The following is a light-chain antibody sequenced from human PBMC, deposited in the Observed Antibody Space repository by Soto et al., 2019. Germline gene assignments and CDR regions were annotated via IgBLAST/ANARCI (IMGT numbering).Light chain of an antibody. V-gene: IGKV3-20*01. Sequence: EIVLTQSPGTLSLSPGDTATLSCMASQSVPTNYLAWYQQKPGQAPSLLIYGASKRATGIPDRFSGSGSGTDFSLTISRLEPEDFAVYYCHQYDNAPQTYGQGTKV. CDR1: QSVPTNY. J-gene: IGKJ2*01. CDR3: HQYDNAPQT. CDR2: GAS.